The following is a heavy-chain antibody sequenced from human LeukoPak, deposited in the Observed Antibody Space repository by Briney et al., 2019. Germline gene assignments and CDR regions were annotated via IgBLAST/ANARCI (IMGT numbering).Heavy chain of an antibody. D-gene: IGHD2-2*01. CDR3: ARHRPGIVPGGDAFDI. CDR1: GGSISSGGYY. Sequence: PSQTLSLTCTVSGGSISSGGYYWSWIRQPPGKGLEWIGYIYYSGSTNYNPSLKSRVTISVDTSKNQFSLKLSSVTAADTAVYYCARHRPGIVPGGDAFDIWGQGTMVTVSS. J-gene: IGHJ3*02. V-gene: IGHV4-61*08. CDR2: IYYSGST.